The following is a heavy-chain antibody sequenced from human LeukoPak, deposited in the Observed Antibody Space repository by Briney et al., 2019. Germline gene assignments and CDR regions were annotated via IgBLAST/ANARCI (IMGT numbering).Heavy chain of an antibody. CDR3: ASTFGYDSSGYFGY. Sequence: SETLSLTCAVYGGSFSGYYWSWIRQPPGKGLEWIGEINHSGSTNYNPSLKSLVTISVDTSKNQFSLKLSSVTAADTAVYYCASTFGYDSSGYFGYWGQGTLVTVSS. J-gene: IGHJ4*02. CDR2: INHSGST. CDR1: GGSFSGYY. D-gene: IGHD3-22*01. V-gene: IGHV4-34*01.